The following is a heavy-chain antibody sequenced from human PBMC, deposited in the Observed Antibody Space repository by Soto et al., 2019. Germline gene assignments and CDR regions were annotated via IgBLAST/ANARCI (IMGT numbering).Heavy chain of an antibody. CDR3: ARLIGNSWLDS. Sequence: PSETLSLTRAISGDCVSTNCPTWDWIRQSPSRGLEWLGRTYYRSKWYNDYAVSVKGRITINPDTSNNQLSLQLNSVTPDDTAVYYCARLIGNSWLDSWGQGTLVTVSS. D-gene: IGHD2-8*01. J-gene: IGHJ5*01. CDR2: TYYRSKWYN. V-gene: IGHV6-1*01. CDR1: GDCVSTNCPT.